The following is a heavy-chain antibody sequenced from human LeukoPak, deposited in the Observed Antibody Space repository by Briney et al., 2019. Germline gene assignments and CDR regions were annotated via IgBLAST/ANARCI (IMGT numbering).Heavy chain of an antibody. CDR2: ISSSSSTI. D-gene: IGHD4-17*01. CDR3: ATEDYGGYAGSFYY. J-gene: IGHJ4*02. V-gene: IGHV3-48*03. Sequence: GGPLRLSCAASGFAFSSYEMNWVRKAPGKGLEGFSSISSSSSTIYSADSVKGRFTISRDNAYKSLYLQMHSLRAEDTAVYYCATEDYGGYAGSFYYWGQRTPVTASS. CDR1: GFAFSSYE.